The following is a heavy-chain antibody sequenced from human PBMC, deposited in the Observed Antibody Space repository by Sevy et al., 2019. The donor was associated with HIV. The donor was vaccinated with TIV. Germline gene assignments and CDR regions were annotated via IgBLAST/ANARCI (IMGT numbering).Heavy chain of an antibody. D-gene: IGHD5-18*01. CDR3: ARGKSGYGYALDY. Sequence: GGSLRLSCAASGFSFNSNYMTWVRQAPGKGLEGVSVIYSDETTNHSDYAKDRFTICRDNSKNMVYLQMSSLRAEDTAIYYCARGKSGYGYALDYWGQGTLVTVSS. CDR1: GFSFNSNY. J-gene: IGHJ4*02. CDR2: IYSDETT. V-gene: IGHV3-66*01.